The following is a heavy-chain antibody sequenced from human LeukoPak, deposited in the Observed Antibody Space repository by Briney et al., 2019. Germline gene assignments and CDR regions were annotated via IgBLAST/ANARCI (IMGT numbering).Heavy chain of an antibody. J-gene: IGHJ4*02. CDR1: GYTFTGYY. V-gene: IGHV1-2*02. D-gene: IGHD3-22*01. CDR2: INPNSGGT. CDR3: ARDLTYYDSSGYCQIDY. Sequence: ASVKVSCKASGYTFTGYYMHWVRQAPGQGLEWMGWINPNSGGTNYAQKFQGRVTMTRDTSISTAYMELSRLRSDDTAVYYCARDLTYYDSSGYCQIDYWGQGTLVTVSS.